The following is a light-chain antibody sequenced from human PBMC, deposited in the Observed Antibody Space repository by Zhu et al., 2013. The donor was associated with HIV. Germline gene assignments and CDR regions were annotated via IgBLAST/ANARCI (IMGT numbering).Light chain of an antibody. CDR3: QQYNNWPPYT. J-gene: IGKJ2*01. CDR2: SAS. CDR1: QSISSN. Sequence: EIVMTQSPDTLSVSPGETATLSCRASQSISSNLAWYQQKPGQAPRLLIYSASTRVTGIPARFSGSGSGTEFTLTISSLQSEDFAVYYCQQYNNWPPYTFGQGTNLEIK. V-gene: IGKV3-15*01.